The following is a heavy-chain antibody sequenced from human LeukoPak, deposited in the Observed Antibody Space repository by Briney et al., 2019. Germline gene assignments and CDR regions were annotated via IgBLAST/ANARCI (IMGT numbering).Heavy chain of an antibody. CDR3: ARGRQLAYFDC. D-gene: IGHD6-6*01. V-gene: IGHV1-69*06. Sequence: GSSVKVSCKASGGTFSSYAISWVRQAPGQGLEWMGGIIPIFGTANYAQKFQGRVTITADKSTSTAYMELSSLRSDDVAVYYCARGRQLAYFDCWGQGTLVTVSS. CDR1: GGTFSSYA. CDR2: IIPIFGTA. J-gene: IGHJ4*02.